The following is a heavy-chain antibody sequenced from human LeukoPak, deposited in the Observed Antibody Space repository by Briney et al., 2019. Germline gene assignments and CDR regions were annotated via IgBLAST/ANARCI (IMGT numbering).Heavy chain of an antibody. CDR2: IIPIFGTA. J-gene: IGHJ4*02. D-gene: IGHD3-22*01. V-gene: IGHV1-69*05. CDR3: AREARYYYDSSGYPLNFDY. CDR1: GGTFSSYA. Sequence: SVKVCCKASGGTFSSYAISWVRQAPGQGLEWMGGIIPIFGTANYAQKFQGRVTITTDESTSTAYMELSSLRSEDTAVYYCAREARYYYDSSGYPLNFDYWGQGTLVTVSS.